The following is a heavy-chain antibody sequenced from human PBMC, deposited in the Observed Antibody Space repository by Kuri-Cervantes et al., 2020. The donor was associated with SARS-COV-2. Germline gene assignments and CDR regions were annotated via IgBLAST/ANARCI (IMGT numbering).Heavy chain of an antibody. Sequence: GSLRLSCTVSGGSISSSSYYWGWIRQPPGKGLEWIGSIYYSGSTYYNPSLKSRVTISVDTSKNQFSLKLSSVTAADTAVYYCARETYYYDSSGYYRRLYGMDVWGQGTTVTVSS. D-gene: IGHD3-22*01. V-gene: IGHV4-39*02. CDR2: IYYSGST. J-gene: IGHJ6*02. CDR3: ARETYYYDSSGYYRRLYGMDV. CDR1: GGSISSSSYY.